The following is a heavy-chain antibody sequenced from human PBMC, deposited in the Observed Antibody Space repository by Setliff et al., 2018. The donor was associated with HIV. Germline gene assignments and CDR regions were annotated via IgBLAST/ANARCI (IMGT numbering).Heavy chain of an antibody. CDR1: GGSISSSSYY. CDR3: ARVITMVWTTFDP. Sequence: PSETLSLTCTVSGGSISSSSYYWGWIRQPPGKGLEWIGSIHYSGNTYYSPSLKSRVTISEDTSKNHFSLELRSVTAADTAVYYCARVITMVWTTFDPWGQGTLVTVSS. D-gene: IGHD3-10*01. V-gene: IGHV4-39*02. J-gene: IGHJ5*02. CDR2: IHYSGNT.